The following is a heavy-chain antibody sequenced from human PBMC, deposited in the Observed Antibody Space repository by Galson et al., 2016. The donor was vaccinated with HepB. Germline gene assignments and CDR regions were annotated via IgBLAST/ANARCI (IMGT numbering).Heavy chain of an antibody. V-gene: IGHV3-7*03. CDR3: ARGSLYYYYNMDV. D-gene: IGHD3-10*01. J-gene: IGHJ6*02. CDR2: INKDGSEK. Sequence: WVANINKDGSEKYYVGSVAGRFTISRDNAKNSLYLQMNSLRAEDTAVYYCARGSLYYYYNMDVWGQGTTVTVSS.